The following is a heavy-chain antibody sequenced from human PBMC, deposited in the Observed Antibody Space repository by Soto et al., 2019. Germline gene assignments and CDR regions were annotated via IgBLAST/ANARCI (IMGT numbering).Heavy chain of an antibody. CDR3: AASVTAPGGFDV. V-gene: IGHV3-53*01. D-gene: IGHD2-21*02. J-gene: IGHJ3*01. Sequence: LEWVSGISTAGITYYADSVRGRFSISRDKTKKTLSLQMDTLKVDDTAVYYCAASVTAPGGFDVWGQGTMVTVSA. CDR2: ISTAGIT.